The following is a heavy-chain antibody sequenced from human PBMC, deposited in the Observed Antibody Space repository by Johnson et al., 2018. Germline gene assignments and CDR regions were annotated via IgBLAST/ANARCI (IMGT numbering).Heavy chain of an antibody. Sequence: VQLVESGGGLVKPGGSLRLSCAASGFTFSDYYMSWIRQAPGKGLEWVSYISSSGSTIYYADSVKGRFTISRDKAKNSLYLHMNSLRAEDTAVYYLAGSELALDAFDIWGQGTMVTVSS. J-gene: IGHJ3*02. CDR2: ISSSGSTI. CDR1: GFTFSDYY. V-gene: IGHV3-11*01. CDR3: AGSELALDAFDI. D-gene: IGHD1-7*01.